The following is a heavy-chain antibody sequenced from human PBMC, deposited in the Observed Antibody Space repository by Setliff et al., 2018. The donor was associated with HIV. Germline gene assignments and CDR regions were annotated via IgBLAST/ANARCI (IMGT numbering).Heavy chain of an antibody. CDR3: ARGWGWNDDESSGRPQYAFDI. CDR1: GGSINDQY. CDR2: IYHSGST. J-gene: IGHJ3*02. V-gene: IGHV4-4*02. D-gene: IGHD3-22*01. Sequence: PSETLSLTCTVPGGSINDQYFSWVRQPPGKGLEWIGEIYHSGSTNYNPSLKSRVSISVDKSKNQFSLKLSSVTAADTAVYYCARGWGWNDDESSGRPQYAFDIWGQGTMVTVSS.